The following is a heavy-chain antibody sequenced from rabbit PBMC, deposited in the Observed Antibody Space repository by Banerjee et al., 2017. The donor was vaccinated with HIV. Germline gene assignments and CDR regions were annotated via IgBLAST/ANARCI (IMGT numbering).Heavy chain of an antibody. Sequence: QSLEESGGDLVKPGASLTLTCTASGFSFSSRYYMCWVRQAPGKGLEWIACINTGSTGDTYYASWAKGRFTISKTSSTTVTLQMTSLTAADTATYFRARETSGGWGVVLYYFNLWGPGTLVTVS. CDR3: ARETSGGWGVVLYYFNL. V-gene: IGHV1S40*01. D-gene: IGHD4-1*01. J-gene: IGHJ4*01. CDR1: GFSFSSRYY. CDR2: INTGSTGDT.